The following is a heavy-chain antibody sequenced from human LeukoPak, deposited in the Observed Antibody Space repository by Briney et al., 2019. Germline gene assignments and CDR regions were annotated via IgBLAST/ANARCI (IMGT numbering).Heavy chain of an antibody. CDR1: GFTFSDYY. CDR2: ISSSGSTI. D-gene: IGHD2-15*01. CDR3: ARVLAHRLPYYYYYMDV. J-gene: IGHJ6*03. Sequence: GGSLRLSCAASGFTFSDYYMSWIRQAPGKGLEWVSYISSSGSTIYYADSVKGRFTISRDNAKNSLYLQMNSLRAEDTAVYYCARVLAHRLPYYYYYMDVWGKGTTVTISS. V-gene: IGHV3-11*01.